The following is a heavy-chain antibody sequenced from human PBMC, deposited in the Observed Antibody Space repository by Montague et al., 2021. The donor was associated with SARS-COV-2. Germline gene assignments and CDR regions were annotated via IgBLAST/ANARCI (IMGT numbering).Heavy chain of an antibody. CDR1: GGSISSYY. V-gene: IGHV4-59*01. D-gene: IGHD3-10*01. Sequence: SETLSLTCTVSGGSISSYYWSWIRQSPGKGLEWIGYIYYSGSTNYNPSLQSRVTISVDTSKNQFSLKLSSVTAADTAVYYCARGGSGRGYCCCGMDVWGQGTTVTVSS. J-gene: IGHJ6*02. CDR2: IYYSGST. CDR3: ARGGSGRGYCCCGMDV.